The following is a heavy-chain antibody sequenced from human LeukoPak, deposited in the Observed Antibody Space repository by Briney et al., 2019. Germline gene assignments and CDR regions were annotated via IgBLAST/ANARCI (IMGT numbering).Heavy chain of an antibody. V-gene: IGHV1-2*02. CDR2: INPNSGGT. CDR1: GYTFTGYY. D-gene: IGHD1-26*01. J-gene: IGHJ4*02. CDR3: ASAPYSGSYSSFDY. Sequence: RASVKVSCKASGYTFTGYYMHWVRQAPGQGLEWMGWINPNSGGTNYAQKFQGRVTMTRDTSISTAYMELSRLRSDDTAVYYCASAPYSGSYSSFDYWGQGTLVTVSS.